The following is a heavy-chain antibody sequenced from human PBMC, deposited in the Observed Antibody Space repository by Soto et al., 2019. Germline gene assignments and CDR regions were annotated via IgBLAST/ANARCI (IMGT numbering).Heavy chain of an antibody. J-gene: IGHJ4*02. CDR1: GGSISSYY. D-gene: IGHD6-19*01. CDR2: IYYSGST. CDR3: ARLVTAGSGWSQFDY. Sequence: SETLSLTCTVSGGSISSYYWSWIRQPPGKGLEWIGYIYYSGSTNYNPFLKSRVTISVDTSKNQFSLKMTPVTAADTAVYYCARLVTAGSGWSQFDYWGQGTLVTVSS. V-gene: IGHV4-59*08.